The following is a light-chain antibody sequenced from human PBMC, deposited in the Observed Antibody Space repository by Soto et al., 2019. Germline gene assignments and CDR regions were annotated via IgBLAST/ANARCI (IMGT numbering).Light chain of an antibody. CDR1: QLIRSD. V-gene: IGKV1-6*01. CDR2: SAS. CDR3: LQDYIYPQT. Sequence: IQMTQSPSSLSASVGERVTITCRASQLIRSDLGWYQQKPGEVPRLLIHSASTLQSGVPSRFSGSASGTDFTLTITSLQAEDSATYYCLQDYIYPQTFGQATKVDIK. J-gene: IGKJ1*01.